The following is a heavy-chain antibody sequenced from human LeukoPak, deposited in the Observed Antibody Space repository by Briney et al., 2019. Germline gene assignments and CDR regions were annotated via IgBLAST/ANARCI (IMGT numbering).Heavy chain of an antibody. D-gene: IGHD3-10*01. CDR3: AKDANVLLWFGEPPRGAFDI. V-gene: IGHV3-30*02. CDR2: IRYDGGNK. Sequence: PGGSLRLSCAAFGFTFSSYGMHWVRQAPGKGLEWVAFIRYDGGNKYYADSVKGRFTISRDNSKNTLYLQMNSLRAEDTAVYYCAKDANVLLWFGEPPRGAFDIWGQGTMVTVSS. CDR1: GFTFSSYG. J-gene: IGHJ3*02.